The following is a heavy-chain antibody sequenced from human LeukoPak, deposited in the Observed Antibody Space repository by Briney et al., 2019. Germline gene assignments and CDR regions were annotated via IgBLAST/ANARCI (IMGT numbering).Heavy chain of an antibody. Sequence: PGGSLRLSCAASGFTFSSYAMSWVRQAPGKGLEWVSAISCNGVSTYYADSVKGRFTISRDNSKNTLYLQMNSLRAEDTAVYYCAKSAGYFDWLTYFDYWGQGTLVTVSS. V-gene: IGHV3-23*01. D-gene: IGHD3-9*01. CDR3: AKSAGYFDWLTYFDY. CDR2: ISCNGVST. CDR1: GFTFSSYA. J-gene: IGHJ4*02.